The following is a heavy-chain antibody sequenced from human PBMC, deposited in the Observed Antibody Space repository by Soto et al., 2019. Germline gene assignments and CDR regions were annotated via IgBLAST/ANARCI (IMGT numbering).Heavy chain of an antibody. D-gene: IGHD2-15*01. Sequence: SETLSLTCAVYGGSFSGYYWSWIRQPPGKGLEWIGEINHSGSTNYNPSLKSRVTISVDTSKNQFSLKLSSVTAADTAVYYCASLLDYCSGGSCYGWFDPWGQGTLVTVSS. V-gene: IGHV4-34*01. CDR1: GGSFSGYY. CDR2: INHSGST. CDR3: ASLLDYCSGGSCYGWFDP. J-gene: IGHJ5*02.